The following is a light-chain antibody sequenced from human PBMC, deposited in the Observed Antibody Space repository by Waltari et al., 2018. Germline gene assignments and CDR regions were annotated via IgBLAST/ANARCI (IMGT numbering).Light chain of an antibody. Sequence: EIVLTQSPGTASLSPGERVTLSCRASQTVGSSSLAWYQQKPGQAPRRVIYRASRRATGMPDRFSGSGSGTDFSLTISRLEPEDFAVYYCQQHGTLPATFGQGTKVEIK. J-gene: IGKJ1*01. CDR1: QTVGSSS. V-gene: IGKV3-20*01. CDR2: RAS. CDR3: QQHGTLPAT.